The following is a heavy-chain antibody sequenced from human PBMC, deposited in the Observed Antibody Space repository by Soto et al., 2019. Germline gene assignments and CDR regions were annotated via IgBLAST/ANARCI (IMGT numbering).Heavy chain of an antibody. CDR2: IKQDGSEK. CDR3: ARDDGLFDY. V-gene: IGHV3-7*01. CDR1: GFTLSTYA. J-gene: IGHJ4*02. Sequence: GGSLRLSCVASGFTLSTYAMSWVRQAPGKGLEWVANIKQDGSEKYYVDSVKGRFTISRDNSKNSLSLQMNSLRAADTALYFCARDDGLFDYWGQGSLVTVSS.